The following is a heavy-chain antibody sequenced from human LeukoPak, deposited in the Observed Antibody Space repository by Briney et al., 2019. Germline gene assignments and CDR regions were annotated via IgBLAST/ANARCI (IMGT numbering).Heavy chain of an antibody. CDR1: GYSISGGYY. Sequence: PSETLSLTCTVSGYSISGGYYWGWIRQPPGKGLEWIGSIYHSGSTYYNPSLKSRVIISVDTSKNQFSLKLSSVTAADTAVCYCARDGSHTAMAPEGWFDPWGQGTLVTVSS. J-gene: IGHJ5*02. D-gene: IGHD5-18*01. V-gene: IGHV4-38-2*02. CDR2: IYHSGST. CDR3: ARDGSHTAMAPEGWFDP.